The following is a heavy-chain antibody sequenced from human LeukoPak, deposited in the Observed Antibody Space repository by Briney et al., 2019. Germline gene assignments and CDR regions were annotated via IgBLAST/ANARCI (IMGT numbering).Heavy chain of an antibody. J-gene: IGHJ5*02. V-gene: IGHV3-30*18. CDR1: GFIFSNYG. CDR3: AKSRGAYHFSALDP. CDR2: ISYDGSNK. Sequence: GGSLRLSCAASGFIFSNYGMHWVRQAPGKGLEWVAVISYDGSNKYYADSVKGRFTISRDNSKNTLYLQMNSLRTEDTAVYYCAKSRGAYHFSALDPWGQGTLVTVSS. D-gene: IGHD3-3*01.